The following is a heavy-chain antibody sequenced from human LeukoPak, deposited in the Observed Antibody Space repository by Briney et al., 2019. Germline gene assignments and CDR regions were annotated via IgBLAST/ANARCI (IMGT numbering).Heavy chain of an antibody. J-gene: IGHJ3*02. V-gene: IGHV3-21*01. CDR3: ARFSYDSGGYLFGWGAFDI. CDR1: GFTFSSYS. D-gene: IGHD3-22*01. CDR2: ISSSRSYI. Sequence: PGGSLRLSCAASGFTFSSYSMNWVRQAPGKGGEGVSSISSSRSYIYYADSVKGRYTICRDKAKNSLYVKMNSQRAEDTAAYYCARFSYDSGGYLFGWGAFDIWGHGTMVTVSS.